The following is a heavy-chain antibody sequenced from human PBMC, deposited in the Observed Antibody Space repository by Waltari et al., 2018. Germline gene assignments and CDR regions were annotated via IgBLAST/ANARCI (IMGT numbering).Heavy chain of an antibody. CDR1: GGSFSGYY. V-gene: IGHV4-34*01. CDR3: ARYPGYDSSGYPDY. D-gene: IGHD3-22*01. Sequence: QVQLQQWGAGLLKPSETLSLTCAVYGGSFSGYYRSWIRPPPGKGREGIGEINHSGSTNYNPSLKSRITISVDTSKNQFSLKLSSVTAADTAVYYCARYPGYDSSGYPDYWGQGTLVTVSS. CDR2: INHSGST. J-gene: IGHJ4*02.